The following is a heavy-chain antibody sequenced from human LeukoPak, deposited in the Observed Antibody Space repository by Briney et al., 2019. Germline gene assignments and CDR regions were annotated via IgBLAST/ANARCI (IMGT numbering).Heavy chain of an antibody. J-gene: IGHJ4*02. CDR1: GYTFTSYG. CDR3: ARLGSGSYFGGFDY. V-gene: IGHV1-18*01. Sequence: ASVKVSCKTSGYTFTSYGISWVRQAPGQGLEWMGWISAYNGNTNYAQKLQGRVAMTTDTSTSTAYMELRSLRSDDTAVYYCARLGSGSYFGGFDYWGQGTLVTVSS. D-gene: IGHD1-26*01. CDR2: ISAYNGNT.